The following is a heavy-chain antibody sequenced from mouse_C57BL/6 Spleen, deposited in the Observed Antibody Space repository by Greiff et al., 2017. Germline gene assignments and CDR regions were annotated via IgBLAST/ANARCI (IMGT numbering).Heavy chain of an antibody. Sequence: QVQLQQPGAELVMPGASVKLSCKASGYTFTSYWMHWVKQRTGQGLEWIGEIDPSVRYTNYNQKFKGKSTLTVDKSSSTAYMQLISLTYEDASVYYCANCNGSGGFAYWGQGTLVTVSA. J-gene: IGHJ3*01. CDR1: GYTFTSYW. V-gene: IGHV1-69*01. CDR2: IDPSVRYT. D-gene: IGHD1-1*01. CDR3: ANCNGSGGFAY.